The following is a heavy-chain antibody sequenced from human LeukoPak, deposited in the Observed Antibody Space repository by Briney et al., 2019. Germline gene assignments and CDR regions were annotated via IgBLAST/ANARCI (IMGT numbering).Heavy chain of an antibody. Sequence: GRSLRLSCAASGFTLGSYGMHWVRQAAGKGLEWVAVISYDGSNKYYADSVKGRFTISRDNSTNTLYLQMNSLRAEDKAVYYCEKDLRIPLWFGVDYWGQGTLVTVSS. CDR1: GFTLGSYG. D-gene: IGHD5-18*01. CDR2: ISYDGSNK. CDR3: EKDLRIPLWFGVDY. V-gene: IGHV3-30*18. J-gene: IGHJ4*02.